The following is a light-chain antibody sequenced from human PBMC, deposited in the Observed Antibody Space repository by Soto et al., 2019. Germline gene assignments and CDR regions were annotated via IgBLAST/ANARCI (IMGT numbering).Light chain of an antibody. CDR1: QSLSRW. J-gene: IGKJ2*01. V-gene: IGKV1-5*01. CDR3: QQYHTVPYT. Sequence: DIQMTQSPFTLSASVGDRVTITCRASQSLSRWLAWYQQKPGKAPKVLIYDVSTLASGVPSRFSGSGSGTEFTLTISSLQPDDLATYFCQQYHTVPYTFGQGTKLEIK. CDR2: DVS.